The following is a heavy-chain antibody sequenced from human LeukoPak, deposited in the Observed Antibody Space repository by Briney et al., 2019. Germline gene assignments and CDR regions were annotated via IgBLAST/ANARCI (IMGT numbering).Heavy chain of an antibody. D-gene: IGHD6-13*01. J-gene: IGHJ4*02. V-gene: IGHV3-74*01. CDR1: GFTFSSYW. Sequence: PGGSLRLSCAASGFTFSSYWMHWVRQAPGKGLVWVSRINTAGSSTSYADSVKGRFTISRDNAKNTLYLQMNSLRVEDTAVYYCARGALGSSWIPNDYWGQGTLVTVSS. CDR3: ARGALGSSWIPNDY. CDR2: INTAGSST.